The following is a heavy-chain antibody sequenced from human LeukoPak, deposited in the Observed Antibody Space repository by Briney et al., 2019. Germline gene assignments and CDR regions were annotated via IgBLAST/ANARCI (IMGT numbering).Heavy chain of an antibody. CDR2: IYYSGSS. V-gene: IGHV4-39*07. CDR1: GGSIRSSSYY. D-gene: IGHD6-13*01. CDR3: ARDLYSSRTNDAFVI. Sequence: SETLSLTCTVSGGSIRSSSYYWGWNRQPPGKGLEWIGSIYYSGSSYYNPSLKSRVTISVDTSKNQFSLKLTSVTAADTALYYCARDLYSSRTNDAFVIWGQGTMVTVSS. J-gene: IGHJ3*02.